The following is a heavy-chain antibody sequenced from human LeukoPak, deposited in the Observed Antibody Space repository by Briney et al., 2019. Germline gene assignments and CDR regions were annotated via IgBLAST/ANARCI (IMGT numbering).Heavy chain of an antibody. CDR2: IKSKTDGGAT. Sequence: GGSLRLSCAASGFTFSNAWMSWVRQAPGKGLEWVGRIKSKTDGGATDYAAPVKGRFTISRDGSKNTLYLQMNSLKTEDTAVYYCTTERTVGDLFDYWGQGTLVTVSS. CDR3: TTERTVGDLFDY. D-gene: IGHD1-1*01. J-gene: IGHJ4*02. V-gene: IGHV3-15*01. CDR1: GFTFSNAW.